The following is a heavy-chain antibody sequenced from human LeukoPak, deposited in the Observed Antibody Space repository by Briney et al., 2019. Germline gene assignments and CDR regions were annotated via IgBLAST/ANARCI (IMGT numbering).Heavy chain of an antibody. CDR3: ARKDWSPGSFDP. CDR2: IKEDGREK. D-gene: IGHD3/OR15-3a*01. J-gene: IGHJ5*02. Sequence: GGSLRLSWAASGFTFRSYWMGWVRQAPGKGLEWVDNIKEDGREKYYVDSVKGRFTISRVTAKNSPNLQMNSLRAEDTAVYYCARKDWSPGSFDPWGQGTLVTVSS. V-gene: IGHV3-7*04. CDR1: GFTFRSYW.